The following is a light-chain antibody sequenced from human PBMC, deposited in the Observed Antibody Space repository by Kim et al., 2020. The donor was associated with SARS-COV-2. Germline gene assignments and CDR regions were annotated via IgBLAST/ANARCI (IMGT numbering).Light chain of an antibody. J-gene: IGKJ1*01. Sequence: ESVLTQSPGTLSLSPGERATLSCRASQSVSSSYLAWYQQKPGQAPRLLIYGASSRATGIPDRFSGSGSGTDFTLTISRLEPEDFAVYYCQQYGSSPGTFGQGPKVDIK. CDR3: QQYGSSPGT. CDR1: QSVSSSY. V-gene: IGKV3-20*01. CDR2: GAS.